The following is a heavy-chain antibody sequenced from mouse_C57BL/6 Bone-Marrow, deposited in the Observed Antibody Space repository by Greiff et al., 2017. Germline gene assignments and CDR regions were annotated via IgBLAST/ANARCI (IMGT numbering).Heavy chain of an antibody. CDR1: GYTFTSYD. D-gene: IGHD1-1*01. V-gene: IGHV1-85*01. CDR2: IYPRDGST. J-gene: IGHJ1*03. CDR3: ARGGDGSSDWYFDV. Sequence: QVQLKESGPELVKPGASVKLSCKASGYTFTSYDINWVKQRPGQGLEWIGWIYPRDGSTKYNEKFKGKATLTVDTSSSTAYMELHSLTSEDSAVYFCARGGDGSSDWYFDVWGTGTTVTVSS.